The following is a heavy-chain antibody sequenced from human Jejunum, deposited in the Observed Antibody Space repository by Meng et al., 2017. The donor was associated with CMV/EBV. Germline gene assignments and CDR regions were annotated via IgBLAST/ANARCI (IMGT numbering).Heavy chain of an antibody. CDR2: IHDTGST. D-gene: IGHD3-3*01. V-gene: IGHV4-30-4*01. Sequence: VPLQESGPGLVKPSQTLSLTCNVAGGSISGGDYYWSWIRQPPGKGLEWIGYIHDTGSTYYNPSLTSRVDISVGTSNNQFSLTLTSVTAADTAVYFCARGSIFVSFDSWGQGTLVTVSS. CDR1: GGSISGGDYY. CDR3: ARGSIFVSFDS. J-gene: IGHJ4*02.